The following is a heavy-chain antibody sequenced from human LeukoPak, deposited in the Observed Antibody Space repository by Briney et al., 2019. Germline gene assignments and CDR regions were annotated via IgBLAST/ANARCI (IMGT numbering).Heavy chain of an antibody. J-gene: IGHJ4*02. CDR3: ARELLSGSYFVFDY. CDR1: GFTFSSYG. D-gene: IGHD1-26*01. CDR2: IWYDGSNK. V-gene: IGHV3-33*01. Sequence: GRSLRLSCAASGFTFSSYGMHWVRQAPGKGLEWVAVIWYDGSNKCYADSVKGRFTISRDNSKNTLYLQMNSLRAEDTAVYYCARELLSGSYFVFDYWGQGTLVTVSS.